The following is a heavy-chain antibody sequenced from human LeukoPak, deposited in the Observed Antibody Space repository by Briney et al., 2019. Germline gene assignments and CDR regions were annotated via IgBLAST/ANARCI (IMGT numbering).Heavy chain of an antibody. CDR3: AKLRLVRNAFDI. CDR2: ISGSGGST. Sequence: GGSLRLSXAASGFTFSSYAMSWVRQAPGKGLEWVSAISGSGGSTYYADSVKGRFTVSRDNSKNTLYLQMNSLRAEDTAVYYCAKLRLVRNAFDIWGQGTMVTVSS. J-gene: IGHJ3*02. CDR1: GFTFSSYA. V-gene: IGHV3-23*01. D-gene: IGHD6-6*01.